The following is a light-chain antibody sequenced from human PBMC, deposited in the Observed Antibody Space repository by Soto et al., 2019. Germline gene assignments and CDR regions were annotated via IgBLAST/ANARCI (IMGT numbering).Light chain of an antibody. J-gene: IGLJ7*01. V-gene: IGLV2-23*02. Sequence: QSALTQPASVSGSPGQSITISCTGTSSDVGSHNLVSWYQQHPGQAPKLMIYEVSKRPVGVSARVSASKSGNTASLTLSGLQGEDEADYYCCSYGGSRAVFGGGTQLTVL. CDR3: CSYGGSRAV. CDR1: SSDVGSHNL. CDR2: EVS.